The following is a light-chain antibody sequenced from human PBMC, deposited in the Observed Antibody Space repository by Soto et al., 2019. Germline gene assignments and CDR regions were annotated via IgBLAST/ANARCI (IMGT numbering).Light chain of an antibody. CDR3: QQYGSSSYT. Sequence: EIVLTQSPGPLSLSPGEGATLSCRASQSVASSYLAWYQQKPGQAPRLLIYGASNRATGIPDRFSGGGSGTDFTLTISRLEPEDCAVYYCQQYGSSSYTFGQGTKLEIK. CDR2: GAS. J-gene: IGKJ2*01. V-gene: IGKV3-20*01. CDR1: QSVASSY.